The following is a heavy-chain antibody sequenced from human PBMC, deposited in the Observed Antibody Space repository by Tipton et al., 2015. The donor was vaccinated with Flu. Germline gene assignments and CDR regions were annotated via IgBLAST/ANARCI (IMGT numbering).Heavy chain of an antibody. V-gene: IGHV4-34*01. Sequence: TLSLTCAVYGGSFSGYYWSWIRQAPGKGLEWIGEINHSGSTNYNPSLKSRVTMSVDTSKNQFSLRLSSVTAADTAAYYCARGLYERRYFDYWGQGTLVTASS. CDR1: GGSFSGYY. J-gene: IGHJ4*02. CDR2: INHSGST. CDR3: ARGLYERRYFDY. D-gene: IGHD2/OR15-2a*01.